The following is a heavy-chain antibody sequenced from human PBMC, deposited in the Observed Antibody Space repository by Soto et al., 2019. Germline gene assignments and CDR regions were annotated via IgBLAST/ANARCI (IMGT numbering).Heavy chain of an antibody. CDR1: GFSFSNAW. D-gene: IGHD6-19*01. CDR3: TTVFLLPRGLGSSVF. Sequence: EGQLEQSGGGLVRSGGSLRLSCVASGFSFSNAWMTWVRQAPGKGLEWVGRVKSRPDGGTTDYASPVKGRFTITRDDSKSTVYLQMYILKGEDTAVYYCTTVFLLPRGLGSSVFWGQGALVTVSS. J-gene: IGHJ4*02. CDR2: VKSRPDGGTT. V-gene: IGHV3-15*01.